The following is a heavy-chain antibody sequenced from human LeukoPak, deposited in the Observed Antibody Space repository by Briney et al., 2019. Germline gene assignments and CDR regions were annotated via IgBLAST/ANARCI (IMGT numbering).Heavy chain of an antibody. CDR1: GFTFNNHA. D-gene: IGHD3-9*01. V-gene: IGHV3-23*01. Sequence: GGSLRLSCAASGFTFNNHAMTWVRQAPGKGLERVSVITGSGDGRYYADSARGRFTISRDNSKNTLHLQMNSLRAEDTALYYCAKDILTYYYGSSGYYFDSWGQGTLVTVSS. J-gene: IGHJ4*02. CDR2: ITGSGDGR. CDR3: AKDILTYYYGSSGYYFDS.